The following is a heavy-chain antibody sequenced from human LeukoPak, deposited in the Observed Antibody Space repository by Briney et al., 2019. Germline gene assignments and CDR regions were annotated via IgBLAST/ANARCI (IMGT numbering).Heavy chain of an antibody. Sequence: GSSVKVSCKASGGTFSSYAISWVRQAPGQGLEWMGGIIPIFGTANYAQKFQGRVTITTDESTSTAYMEPSSLRSEDTAVYYCARTPIRGPYYYYYYMDVWGKGITVTVSS. CDR2: IIPIFGTA. J-gene: IGHJ6*03. V-gene: IGHV1-69*05. CDR3: ARTPIRGPYYYYYYMDV. CDR1: GGTFSSYA.